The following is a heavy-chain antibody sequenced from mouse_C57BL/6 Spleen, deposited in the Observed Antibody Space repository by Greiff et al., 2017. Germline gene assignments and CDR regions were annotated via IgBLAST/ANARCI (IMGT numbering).Heavy chain of an antibody. Sequence: DVQLQESGPGLVKPGASVKMSCKASGYTFTAYNMPWVQQTPGKSLEWIGYINPNNGGTSYPQKFKGRATLTVHNSSSTAYMELRSLRSEDSAVYYCARGMSYYYGSSYWYYDVWGKGTTVTVSS. D-gene: IGHD1-1*01. CDR2: INPNNGGT. V-gene: IGHV1-22*01. CDR1: GYTFTAYN. CDR3: ARGMSYYYGSSYWYYDV. J-gene: IGHJ1*03.